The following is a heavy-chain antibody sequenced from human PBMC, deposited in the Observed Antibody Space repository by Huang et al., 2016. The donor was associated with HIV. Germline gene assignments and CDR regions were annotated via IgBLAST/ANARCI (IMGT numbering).Heavy chain of an antibody. CDR1: GFTFSNAW. Sequence: EVQLVESGGGLVKPGGSLRLSCAASGFTFSNAWMSWVRQARGKGLEWVGRNKSKTDGGTTDYAAPVKGRFTSSRDDSKKTLYLKMNSLKSEDTAVYYCSSGSTSSPDYYYYYGMEVWGQGTTVTVSS. CDR3: SSGSTSSPDYYYYYGMEV. D-gene: IGHD2-2*01. J-gene: IGHJ6*02. CDR2: NKSKTDGGTT. V-gene: IGHV3-15*01.